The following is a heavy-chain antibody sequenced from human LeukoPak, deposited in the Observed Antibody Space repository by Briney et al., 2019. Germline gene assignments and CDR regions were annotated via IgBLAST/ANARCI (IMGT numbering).Heavy chain of an antibody. J-gene: IGHJ5*02. V-gene: IGHV1-46*01. CDR2: INPSGGST. Sequence: ASVKVSCKASGYTFTSYYMHWVRQAPGQGLEWMGIINPSGGSTSYAQKFQGRVTMTRDTSTSTVYMELSSLRSEDTAVYYCAREVAVATINNWFDPWGQGTLVTVSS. CDR1: GYTFTSYY. CDR3: AREVAVATINNWFDP. D-gene: IGHD5-12*01.